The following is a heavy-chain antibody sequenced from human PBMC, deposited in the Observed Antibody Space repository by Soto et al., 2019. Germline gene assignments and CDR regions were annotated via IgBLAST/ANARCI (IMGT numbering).Heavy chain of an antibody. Sequence: QVQLVESGGGVVQPGGSLRLSCEASGFTFSKFGIHWVRQAPGKGLEWVAVVSYDGSFKYYADSVKGRFTISRDNSKNTLYLQMNSPRPEDTALYYCAKDSDPLLFDYYYDGMDVWGQGTTVTVSS. V-gene: IGHV3-30*18. CDR1: GFTFSKFG. J-gene: IGHJ6*02. D-gene: IGHD2-2*01. CDR2: VSYDGSFK. CDR3: AKDSDPLLFDYYYDGMDV.